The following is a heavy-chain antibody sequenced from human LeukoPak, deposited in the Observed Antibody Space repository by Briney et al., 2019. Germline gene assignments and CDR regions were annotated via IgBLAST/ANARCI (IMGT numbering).Heavy chain of an antibody. CDR1: GFTFSSYA. Sequence: GGSLRLPCAASGFTFSSYAMSWVRQAPGKGLEWVSAISGSGGSTYYADSVKGRFTISRDNSKNTLYLQMNSLRAEDTAVYYCAKDPDGSGSYYDYWGQGTLVTVSS. CDR2: ISGSGGST. J-gene: IGHJ4*02. CDR3: AKDPDGSGSYYDY. D-gene: IGHD3-10*01. V-gene: IGHV3-23*01.